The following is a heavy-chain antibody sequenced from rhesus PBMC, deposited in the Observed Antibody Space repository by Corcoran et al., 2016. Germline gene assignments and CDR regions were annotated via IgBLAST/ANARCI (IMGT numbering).Heavy chain of an antibody. J-gene: IGHJ4*01. V-gene: IGHV3-100*02. CDR3: TRDGAAARFDY. Sequence: DVQLVESGGGLVKPGGSLRLSCVASGFTFSSYEMHWVRQAPGKCLEWVSVISESGGTKDYADSVKGRFTISRDNAKNSLFLQMNSLRAEDTAVYYCTRDGAAARFDYWGQGVLVTVSS. CDR1: GFTFSSYE. D-gene: IGHD6-25*01. CDR2: ISESGGTK.